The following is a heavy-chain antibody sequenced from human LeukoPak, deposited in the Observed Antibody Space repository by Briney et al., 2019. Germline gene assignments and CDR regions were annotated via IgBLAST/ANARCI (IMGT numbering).Heavy chain of an antibody. CDR3: AKDGSVGYYDFWSGYSPLYGMDV. J-gene: IGHJ6*02. D-gene: IGHD3-3*01. CDR2: ISYDGSNK. V-gene: IGHV3-30*18. CDR1: GFTLSSYG. Sequence: GGSLRLSCAASGFTLSSYGMHWVRQAPGKGLEWVAVISYDGSNKYYADSVKGRFTISRDNSKNTLYLQMNSLRAEDTAVYYCAKDGSVGYYDFWSGYSPLYGMDVWGQGTTVTVSS.